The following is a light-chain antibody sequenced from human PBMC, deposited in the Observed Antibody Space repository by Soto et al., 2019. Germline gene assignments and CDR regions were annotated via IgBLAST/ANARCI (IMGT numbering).Light chain of an antibody. CDR1: QSVSSY. V-gene: IGKV3-11*01. J-gene: IGKJ3*01. Sequence: EIVLKQSPATLSLSPGERATLSCRASQSVSSYLAWYQQKPGQAPRLLIYDASNRATGIPARFSGSGSGTDFTFTISSLEPEDFAVYYCQQRSNWPPGFTFGPGTKVDIK. CDR2: DAS. CDR3: QQRSNWPPGFT.